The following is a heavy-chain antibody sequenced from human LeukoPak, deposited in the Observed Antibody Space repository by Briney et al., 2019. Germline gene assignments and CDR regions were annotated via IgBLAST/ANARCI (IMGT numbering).Heavy chain of an antibody. CDR1: GFIFRYYG. CDR3: AKEMHYGDPATFDY. Sequence: GGSLRLSCAASGFIFRYYGMNWVRQAPGKGLEWVSGISPSGGGTYYADSVKGRFTISRDDSKNTLSLQMNSLRADDTAVYYCAKEMHYGDPATFDYWGQGTLVTVSS. J-gene: IGHJ4*02. V-gene: IGHV3-23*01. D-gene: IGHD4-17*01. CDR2: ISPSGGGT.